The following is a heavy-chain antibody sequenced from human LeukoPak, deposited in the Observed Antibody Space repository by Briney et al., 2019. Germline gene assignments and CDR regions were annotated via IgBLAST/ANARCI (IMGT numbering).Heavy chain of an antibody. D-gene: IGHD3-10*01. V-gene: IGHV3-30*02. CDR1: GFTFSSYG. J-gene: IGHJ4*02. CDR3: ARDGDNYGSGSYALDY. Sequence: GGSLRLSCAASGFTFSSYGMHWVRQAPGKGLEWVTFIRYDGSNEYYADSVKGRFTISRDNSKNTLYLQMNSLRAEDTAVYYCARDGDNYGSGSYALDYWGQGTLVTVSS. CDR2: IRYDGSNE.